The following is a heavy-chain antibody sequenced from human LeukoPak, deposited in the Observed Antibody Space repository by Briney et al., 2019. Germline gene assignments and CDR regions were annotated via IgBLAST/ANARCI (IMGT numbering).Heavy chain of an antibody. CDR1: GGSISSYF. CDR2: IYASGST. D-gene: IGHD2-15*01. V-gene: IGHV4-4*07. CDR3: ARGVASGGSHRARYYYMDV. Sequence: SETLSLTCTVSGGSISSYFWSWIRQPAGKGLEWIGRIYASGSTYQNPSLRSRVTMSVDTSKNQFSLKLSSVTAADTAVYYCARGVASGGSHRARYYYMDVWGKGTTVTISS. J-gene: IGHJ6*03.